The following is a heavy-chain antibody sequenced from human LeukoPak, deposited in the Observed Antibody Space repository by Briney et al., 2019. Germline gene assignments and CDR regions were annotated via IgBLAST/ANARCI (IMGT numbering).Heavy chain of an antibody. J-gene: IGHJ5*02. CDR3: AGGDMTYYDFWSGYLNWFDP. D-gene: IGHD3-3*01. CDR1: GYTFTGYY. V-gene: IGHV1-2*02. Sequence: ASVKVSCKASGYTFTGYYMHWVRQAPGQGLEWMGWINPNSGGTNYAQKFQGRVTMTRDTSISTPYMELSRLRSDDTAVYYCAGGDMTYYDFWSGYLNWFDPWGQGTLVTVSS. CDR2: INPNSGGT.